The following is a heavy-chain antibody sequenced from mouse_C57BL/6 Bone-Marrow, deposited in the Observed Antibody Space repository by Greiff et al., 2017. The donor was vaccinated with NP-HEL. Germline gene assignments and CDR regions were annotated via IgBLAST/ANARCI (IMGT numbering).Heavy chain of an antibody. CDR1: GYTFTSYW. J-gene: IGHJ1*03. CDR2: INPSNGGT. V-gene: IGHV1-53*01. D-gene: IGHD2-3*01. Sequence: QVQLQQSGTELVKPGASVKLSCKASGYTFTSYWMHWVKQRPGQGLEWIGNINPSNGGTNYNEKFKSKATLTVDKSSSTAYMQLSSLTSEDSAVYYCAREGARWLLWYFDVWGTGTTVTVSS. CDR3: AREGARWLLWYFDV.